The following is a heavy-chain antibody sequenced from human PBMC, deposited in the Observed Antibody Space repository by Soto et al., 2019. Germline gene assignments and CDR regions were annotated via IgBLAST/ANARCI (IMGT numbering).Heavy chain of an antibody. CDR3: TDLLDIDY. V-gene: IGHV3-74*01. CDR2: INVDGSVT. J-gene: IGHJ4*02. CDR1: GFTFRSHW. Sequence: EVQLVESGGGLVQPGGSLRLSCAASGFTFRSHWMHWVRQVPGKGPVWVSGINVDGSVTFYADSVKGRFTISRDNANNMLHLQMNSLRAEDTAIYYCTDLLDIDYWGRGTLVTVSS. D-gene: IGHD3-3*02.